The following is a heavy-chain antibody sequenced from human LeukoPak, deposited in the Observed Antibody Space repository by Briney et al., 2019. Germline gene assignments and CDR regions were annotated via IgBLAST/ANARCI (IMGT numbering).Heavy chain of an antibody. J-gene: IGHJ4*02. CDR3: ARSPGTTGGDFAY. Sequence: GASVKDSCKASGGTFSSYAISWVRQAPGQGLEWMGWISAYNGNTHYAQKLQGRVTLTTDTSTSTAYMELRSLRFDDTAVYYCARSPGTTGGDFAYWSQGTLVTVSS. CDR1: GGTFSSYA. V-gene: IGHV1-18*01. D-gene: IGHD1-7*01. CDR2: ISAYNGNT.